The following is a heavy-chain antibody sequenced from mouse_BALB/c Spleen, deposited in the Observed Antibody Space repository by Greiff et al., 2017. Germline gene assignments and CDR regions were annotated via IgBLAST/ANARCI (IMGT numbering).Heavy chain of an antibody. D-gene: IGHD4-1*01. CDR1: GFTFTDYY. J-gene: IGHJ2*01. CDR3: ARAANWDY. V-gene: IGHV7-3*02. CDR2: IRNKANGYTT. Sequence: DVQLVESGGGLVQPGGSLRLSCATSGFTFTDYYMSWVRQPPGKALEWLGFIRNKANGYTTEYSASVKGRFTISRDNSQSILYLQMNTLRAEDSATYYCARAANWDYWGQGTTLTVAS.